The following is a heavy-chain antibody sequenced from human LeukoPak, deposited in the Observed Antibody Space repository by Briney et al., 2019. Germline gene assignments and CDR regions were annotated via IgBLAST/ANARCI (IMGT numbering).Heavy chain of an antibody. D-gene: IGHD5-12*01. CDR1: GGTFSSYA. CDR2: ITPFNGNT. J-gene: IGHJ3*02. CDR3: ARSPFSGDDDAFDI. V-gene: IGHV1-45*02. Sequence: GAPVKVSCKASGGTFSSYAISWVRQAPGQGLEWMGWITPFNGNTNYAQQFQDRVTITRDRSRNTVYMELNSLRFEDTAMYYCARSPFSGDDDAFDIWGQGTMVTVSS.